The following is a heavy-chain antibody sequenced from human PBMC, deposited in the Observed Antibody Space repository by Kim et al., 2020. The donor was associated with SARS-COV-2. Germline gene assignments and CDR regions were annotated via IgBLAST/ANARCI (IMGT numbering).Heavy chain of an antibody. V-gene: IGHV3-23*01. J-gene: IGHJ4*02. CDR2: ST. Sequence: STYYADSVKGRFTISRDNSKNTLYLQMNSLRAEDTAVYYCAKDRTSYFDYWGQGTLVTVSS. CDR3: AKDRTSYFDY.